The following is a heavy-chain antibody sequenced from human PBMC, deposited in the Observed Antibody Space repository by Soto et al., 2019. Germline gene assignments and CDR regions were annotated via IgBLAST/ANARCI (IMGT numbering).Heavy chain of an antibody. D-gene: IGHD2-15*01. CDR1: GGSISSGNYY. Sequence: PSETLSLTCTVSGGSISSGNYYWSWIRQPPGKGLEWIGFISYSGSAYYNPSLKSRVTISVDTSKNQFSLNLSFVTAADTAVYYCPTMGTPATGLYYFAYWGQGTLVTVSS. J-gene: IGHJ4*02. V-gene: IGHV4-30-4*01. CDR3: PTMGTPATGLYYFAY. CDR2: ISYSGSA.